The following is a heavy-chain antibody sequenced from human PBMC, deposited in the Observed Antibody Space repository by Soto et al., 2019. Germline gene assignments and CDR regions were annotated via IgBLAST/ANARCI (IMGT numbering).Heavy chain of an antibody. D-gene: IGHD2-15*01. CDR3: ARNACDGGSCYSWYLAL. V-gene: IGHV4-59*08. Sequence: PSETLSLTCTVSGGSISTYYWSWVRQPPGKGLEWIGYISYSGSTTYNPSLKSRVTKSIDTSKNQFSLNLSSVTAADTAVYYCARNACDGGSCYSWYLALWGRGTLVTVSS. CDR1: GGSISTYY. J-gene: IGHJ2*01. CDR2: ISYSGST.